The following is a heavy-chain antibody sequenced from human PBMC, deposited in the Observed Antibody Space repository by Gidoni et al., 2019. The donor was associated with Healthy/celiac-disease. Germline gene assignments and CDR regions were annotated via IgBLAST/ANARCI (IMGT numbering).Heavy chain of an antibody. V-gene: IGHV1-69*01. D-gene: IGHD2-2*01. J-gene: IGHJ4*02. CDR3: ARDPRVLSGDYFDY. CDR2: ISRIVGTA. Sequence: QVQLVQSGAEVKKPGSSVKVSCKASGGTFSSYATSWVRQAPGQGLEWMGGISRIVGTANYAQKFQGRVTITADESTSTAYMELSSLRSEDTAVYYCARDPRVLSGDYFDYWGQGTLVTVSS. CDR1: GGTFSSYA.